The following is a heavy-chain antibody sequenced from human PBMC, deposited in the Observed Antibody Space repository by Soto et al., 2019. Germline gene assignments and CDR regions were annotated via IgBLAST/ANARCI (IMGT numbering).Heavy chain of an antibody. CDR1: GYNFISYG. CDR2: ISAYNGNT. J-gene: IGHJ5*02. V-gene: IGHV1-18*01. Sequence: QVQMVQSGAEVKKPGASVKVACKASGYNFISYGITWVRQAPGQGLEWMGWISAYNGNTKYAQKLQGRVTMTTDTSTSTAYMELRSLRSDDTAIYYCARELYIYDNWLDTWGQGTLVTVSS. CDR3: ARELYIYDNWLDT. D-gene: IGHD5-18*01.